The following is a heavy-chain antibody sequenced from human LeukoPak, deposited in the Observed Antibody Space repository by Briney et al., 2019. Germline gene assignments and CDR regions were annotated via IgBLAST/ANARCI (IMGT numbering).Heavy chain of an antibody. CDR2: IKSKIDGGTA. CDR1: GFTFSSYS. CDR3: NTVYYYGSGSYSGY. V-gene: IGHV3-15*01. D-gene: IGHD3-10*01. J-gene: IGHJ4*02. Sequence: AGGSLRLSCAASGFTFSSYSMNWVRQAPGKGLEWVGRIKSKIDGGTADYAAPVKGRFTMSRDDSKNMLYLQMNSLKTEDTAVYYCNTVYYYGSGSYSGYWGQGTLVTVSS.